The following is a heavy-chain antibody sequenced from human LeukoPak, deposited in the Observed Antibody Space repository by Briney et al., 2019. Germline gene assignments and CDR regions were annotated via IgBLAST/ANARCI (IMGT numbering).Heavy chain of an antibody. Sequence: GGSLRLSCAASGFTFSSYGMHWVRQAPGKGLEWVAVIWYDGSNKYYADSVKGRFTISRDNSKNTLYLQINSLRAEDTAVYYCASGYSYGYTMAFDYWGQGTLVTVSS. CDR1: GFTFSSYG. V-gene: IGHV3-33*01. J-gene: IGHJ4*02. D-gene: IGHD5-18*01. CDR2: IWYDGSNK. CDR3: ASGYSYGYTMAFDY.